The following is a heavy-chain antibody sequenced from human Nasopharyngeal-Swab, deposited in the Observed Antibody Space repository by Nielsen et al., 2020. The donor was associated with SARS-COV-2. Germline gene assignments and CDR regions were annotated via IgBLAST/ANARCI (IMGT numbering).Heavy chain of an antibody. CDR1: GFTFSTYS. J-gene: IGHJ4*02. CDR3: AKDQGSSSSVAVY. CDR2: ISSSSSYI. V-gene: IGHV3-21*01. D-gene: IGHD6-13*01. Sequence: GGSLRLSCAASGFTFSTYSMNWVRQAPGKGLEWVSSISSSSSYIYYADSLKGRFTISRDNAKNSLYLQMNSLRAEDTAVYYCAKDQGSSSSVAVYWGQGTLVTVSS.